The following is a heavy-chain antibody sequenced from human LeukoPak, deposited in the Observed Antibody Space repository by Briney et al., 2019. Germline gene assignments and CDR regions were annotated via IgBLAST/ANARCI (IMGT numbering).Heavy chain of an antibody. V-gene: IGHV4-34*01. CDR1: GGSFSGYY. J-gene: IGHJ3*01. Sequence: PSETLSLTCAVYGGSFSGYYWSWIRQPPGKGLEWIGEINHSGSTNYNPSLKSRVTISVDTSKNQFSLKLSSVTAADTAVYYCARPIAVAYDAFDVWGQGTMVTVSS. D-gene: IGHD6-19*01. CDR3: ARPIAVAYDAFDV. CDR2: INHSGST.